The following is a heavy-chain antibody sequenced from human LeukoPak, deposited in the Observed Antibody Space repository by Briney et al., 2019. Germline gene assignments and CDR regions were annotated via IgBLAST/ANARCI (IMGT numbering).Heavy chain of an antibody. CDR2: FFYGGTT. Sequence: PSETLSLTCTVSGGSISSTTYCGGWIRQPPGKGLEWIGSFFYGGTTYYNPSLKSRVTISVDTSKNQFSLKLSSVTAADTAVYYCARGATQNAFDIWGQGTMVTVSS. CDR3: ARGATQNAFDI. J-gene: IGHJ3*02. V-gene: IGHV4-39*07. CDR1: GGSISSTTYC. D-gene: IGHD1-26*01.